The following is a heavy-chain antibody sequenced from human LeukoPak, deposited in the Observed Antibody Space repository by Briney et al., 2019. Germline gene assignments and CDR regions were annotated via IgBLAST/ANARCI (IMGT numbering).Heavy chain of an antibody. Sequence: SETLSLTCTVSGGSISSYYWSWIRQPPGKGLEWIGYIYYSGSTNCNPSLKSRVTISVHTSKNQFSLKLSSVTAADTAVYYCARQGGGFWYFDLWGRGTLVTVSS. D-gene: IGHD6-25*01. CDR2: IYYSGST. CDR1: GGSISSYY. J-gene: IGHJ2*01. V-gene: IGHV4-59*08. CDR3: ARQGGGFWYFDL.